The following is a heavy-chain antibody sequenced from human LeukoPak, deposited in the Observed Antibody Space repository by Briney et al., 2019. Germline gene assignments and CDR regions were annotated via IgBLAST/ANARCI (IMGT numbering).Heavy chain of an antibody. J-gene: IGHJ4*02. CDR1: GFTFRDAW. V-gene: IGHV3-23*01. CDR3: AKDDADGSFDY. CDR2: ISGGGST. D-gene: IGHD5-24*01. Sequence: PGGSLRLSCAASGFTFRDAWMIWVRQAPGKGLEWVSAISGGGSTYYADPVKGRFTISRDNSKNTLHLQINSLRAEDTAVYYCAKDDADGSFDYWGQGTLVTVSS.